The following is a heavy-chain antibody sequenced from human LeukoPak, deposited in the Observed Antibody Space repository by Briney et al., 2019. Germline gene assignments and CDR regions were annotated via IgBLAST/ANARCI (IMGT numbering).Heavy chain of an antibody. CDR3: ARDGSYKWELLGNYYYYMDV. Sequence: GGSLRLSCAASGFTFSSYAMHWVRQAPGQGLGWMGVINPSGDSTTYAQKFQGRVTMTRDTSTSTVYMELSSLRSEDTAVYYCARDGSYKWELLGNYYYYMDVWGKGTTVTISS. V-gene: IGHV1-46*01. D-gene: IGHD1-26*01. CDR2: INPSGDST. CDR1: GFTFSSYA. J-gene: IGHJ6*03.